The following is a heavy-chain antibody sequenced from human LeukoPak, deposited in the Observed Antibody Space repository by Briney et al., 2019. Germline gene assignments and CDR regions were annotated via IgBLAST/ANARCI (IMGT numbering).Heavy chain of an antibody. J-gene: IGHJ3*02. CDR1: GGSFSGYY. D-gene: IGHD4-17*01. CDR3: ARGKEDYGDYNDAFDI. V-gene: IGHV4-34*01. CDR2: INHSGST. Sequence: KPSETLSLTCAVYGGSFSGYYWSWIRQPPGKGLEWIGEINHSGSTNYNPSLKSRVTISVDTSKNQFSLKLSSVTAADTAVYYCARGKEDYGDYNDAFDIWGQGTMVTASS.